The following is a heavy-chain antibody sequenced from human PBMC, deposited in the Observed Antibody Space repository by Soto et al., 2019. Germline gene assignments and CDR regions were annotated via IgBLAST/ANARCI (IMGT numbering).Heavy chain of an antibody. V-gene: IGHV3-7*01. D-gene: IGHD3-22*01. CDR3: ARLYDSSGYYLDS. Sequence: GSLRLSCAASGFTFSSSWMSWVRQGPGKGLEWVANIKQDGSEKFYVASVKGRFTISRDNAKNSLYLQMNSLRAEDTAVYYCARLYDSSGYYLDSWGQGTLVTVSS. J-gene: IGHJ4*02. CDR2: IKQDGSEK. CDR1: GFTFSSSW.